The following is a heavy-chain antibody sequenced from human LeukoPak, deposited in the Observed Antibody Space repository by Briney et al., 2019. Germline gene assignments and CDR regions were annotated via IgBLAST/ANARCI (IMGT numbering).Heavy chain of an antibody. CDR1: GGSFSGYY. V-gene: IGHV4-34*01. D-gene: IGHD6-13*01. CDR2: INHSGST. J-gene: IGHJ5*02. CDR3: ARDSIAAAGQNWFDP. Sequence: SETLSLTCAVYGGSFSGYYWSWIRQPPGKGLEWIGEINHSGSTNYNPSLKSRVTISVDTSKNQFFLKLSSVTAADTAVYYCARDSIAAAGQNWFDPWGQGTLVTVSS.